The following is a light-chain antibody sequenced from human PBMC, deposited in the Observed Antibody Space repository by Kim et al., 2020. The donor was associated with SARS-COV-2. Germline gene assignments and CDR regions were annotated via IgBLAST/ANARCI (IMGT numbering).Light chain of an antibody. V-gene: IGKV3-15*01. CDR1: QSVSSN. Sequence: LSGSPGERATLSCRASQSVSSNLAWYQQKPGQAPRLLIYGASTRATGIPARFSGSGSGTEFTLTISSLQSEDFAVYSCQQYNNWPTFGQGTKLEI. CDR2: GAS. CDR3: QQYNNWPT. J-gene: IGKJ2*01.